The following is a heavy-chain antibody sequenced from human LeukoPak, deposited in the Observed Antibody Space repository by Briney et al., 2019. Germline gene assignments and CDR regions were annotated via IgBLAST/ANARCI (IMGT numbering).Heavy chain of an antibody. D-gene: IGHD1-14*01. CDR1: GFALDDYA. Sequence: GGSLRLSCAASGFALDDYAMHWVRQAPGKGLEWVSAIGTAGDTYYPGSVKGRFTISRENAKNSLYLQMNSLRAGDTAVYYCARFNRGHFDLWGRGTLVTVSS. V-gene: IGHV3-13*01. CDR3: ARFNRGHFDL. J-gene: IGHJ2*01. CDR2: IGTAGDT.